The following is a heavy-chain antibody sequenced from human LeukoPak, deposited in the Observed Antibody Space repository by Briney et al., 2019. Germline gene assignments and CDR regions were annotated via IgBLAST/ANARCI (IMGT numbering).Heavy chain of an antibody. CDR1: GGTFSSYA. CDR2: IIPILGIA. CDR3: VSGMTGFDY. V-gene: IGHV1-69*04. J-gene: IGHJ4*02. D-gene: IGHD1-14*01. Sequence: ASVEVSCKASGGTFSSYAISWVRQAPGQGLEWMGRIIPILGIANYAQKFQGRVTITADKSTSTAYMELSSLRSEDTAVYYCVSGMTGFDYWGQGTLVTVSS.